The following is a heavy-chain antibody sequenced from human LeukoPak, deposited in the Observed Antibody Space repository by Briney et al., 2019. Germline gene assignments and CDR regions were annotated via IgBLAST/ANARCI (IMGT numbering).Heavy chain of an antibody. J-gene: IGHJ4*02. D-gene: IGHD5-18*01. CDR2: IKYDGSEK. Sequence: GGSLRLSCTASGLSFSGQWMNWVRQSPGQGLEWVANIKYDGSEKYYVDSVKGRFTISRDNAKNTLYLQMNSLRAEDTAVYYCARDLAMADYFDYWGQGTLVTVSS. V-gene: IGHV3-7*01. CDR3: ARDLAMADYFDY. CDR1: GLSFSGQW.